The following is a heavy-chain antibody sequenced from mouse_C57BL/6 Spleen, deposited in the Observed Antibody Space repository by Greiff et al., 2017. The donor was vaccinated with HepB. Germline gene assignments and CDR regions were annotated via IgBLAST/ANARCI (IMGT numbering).Heavy chain of an antibody. CDR2: IWWDDDK. Sequence: QVTLKVSGPGILQPSQTLSLTCSFSGFSLSTFGMGVGWIRQPSGKGLEWLAHIWWDDDKYYNPALKSRLTISKDTSKNQVFLKIANVDTADTATYYCARIVRDYYGSSPWVFDYWGQGTTLTVSS. D-gene: IGHD1-1*01. J-gene: IGHJ2*01. CDR1: GFSLSTFGMG. V-gene: IGHV8-8*01. CDR3: ARIVRDYYGSSPWVFDY.